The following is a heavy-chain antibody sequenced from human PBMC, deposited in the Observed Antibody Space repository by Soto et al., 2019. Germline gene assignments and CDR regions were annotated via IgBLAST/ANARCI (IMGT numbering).Heavy chain of an antibody. CDR2: ISDDGTKT. V-gene: IGHV3-30*04. J-gene: IGHJ6*02. Sequence: QEQLVESGGGVVQPGGSLRLSCAASGFTFSTHGMHWVRQAPGRGLEWLTVISDDGTKTYFADSVKGRFTVSRDNSRNTVFLKINSLGVEDTVVYYCARDTFLLVRAGIFQYYYNGMDVGGQETTAPVSS. D-gene: IGHD6-13*01. CDR1: GFTFSTHG. CDR3: ARDTFLLVRAGIFQYYYNGMDV.